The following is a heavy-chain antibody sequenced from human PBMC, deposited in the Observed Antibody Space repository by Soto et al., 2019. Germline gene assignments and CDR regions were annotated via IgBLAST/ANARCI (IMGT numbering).Heavy chain of an antibody. CDR2: ISYDGRDK. CDR3: AKEFRYTQALDS. V-gene: IGHV3-30*04. Sequence: GGSLRLSCAASGFTLSSYAMNWVRQAPGKGLEWVAVISYDGRDKYYADSVKGRFTISRDNSKDTLYLQMSSLRAEDTAVYYCAKEFRYTQALDSWGQGTLVTVPQ. D-gene: IGHD5-18*01. J-gene: IGHJ4*02. CDR1: GFTLSSYA.